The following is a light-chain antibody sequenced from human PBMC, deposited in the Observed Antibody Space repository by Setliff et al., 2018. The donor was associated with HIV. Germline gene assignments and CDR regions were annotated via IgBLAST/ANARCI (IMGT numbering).Light chain of an antibody. J-gene: IGLJ1*01. CDR3: CSYGSSDTFV. Sequence: QSVLTQPASVSGSPGQSITISCTGTSSDVGSYNLVSWYQQRPGKAPKLIMYEVTKWPPGISDRFSGSKSGNTASLTISGLQADDGADYYCCSYGSSDTFVFGIGTKVTVL. CDR2: EVT. V-gene: IGLV2-23*02. CDR1: SSDVGSYNL.